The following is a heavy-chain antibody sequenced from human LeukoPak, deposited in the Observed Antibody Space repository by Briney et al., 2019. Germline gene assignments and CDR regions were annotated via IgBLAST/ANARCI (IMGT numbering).Heavy chain of an antibody. Sequence: PSETLSLTCTVSGGXISSGNYYWGWLRQPPGKGLEWLGTIYYTGSTYYNPSLKSRVTISVDTSNNQFSLKLSSVTAADTAAYYCARQIVGATMARVDYWGQGTLVPVSS. CDR2: IYYTGST. V-gene: IGHV4-39*01. J-gene: IGHJ4*02. CDR3: ARQIVGATMARVDY. CDR1: GGXISSGNYY. D-gene: IGHD1-26*01.